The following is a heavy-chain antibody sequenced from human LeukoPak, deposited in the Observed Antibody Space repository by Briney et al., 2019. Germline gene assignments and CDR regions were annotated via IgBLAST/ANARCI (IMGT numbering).Heavy chain of an antibody. D-gene: IGHD3-10*01. Sequence: GGSLRLSCAASGFTFDDYAMHWVRQAPGKGLEWVSGISWNSGSIGYADSVKGRFTISRDNAKNSLYLQMNSLRAEDTAVYYCARDFDGSAPYYYYGMDVWGQGTTVTVSS. CDR2: ISWNSGSI. CDR3: ARDFDGSAPYYYYGMDV. CDR1: GFTFDDYA. V-gene: IGHV3-9*01. J-gene: IGHJ6*02.